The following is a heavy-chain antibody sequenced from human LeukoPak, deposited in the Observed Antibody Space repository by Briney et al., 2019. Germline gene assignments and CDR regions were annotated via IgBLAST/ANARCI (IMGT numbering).Heavy chain of an antibody. CDR3: AKAFSAYENWPPNWFDP. J-gene: IGHJ5*02. D-gene: IGHD5-12*01. CDR2: ISYDGNNK. Sequence: GGSLRLSCAASGFTFSSYAMHWVRQAPGKGLEWVAVISYDGNNKYYADSVKGRLTISRDNSKNTLYLQMSSLRAEDTAVYYCAKAFSAYENWPPNWFDPWGQGTLVTVSS. CDR1: GFTFSSYA. V-gene: IGHV3-30-3*01.